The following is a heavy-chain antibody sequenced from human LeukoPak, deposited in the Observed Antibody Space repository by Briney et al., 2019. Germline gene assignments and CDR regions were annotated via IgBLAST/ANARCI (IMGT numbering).Heavy chain of an antibody. CDR2: IYTSGST. D-gene: IGHD4-11*01. Sequence: SETLSLTCTVSGGSISSGRYYWSWIRQPAGKGLEWIGRIYTSGSTNYNPSLNSRVTISVDTSKNQFSLKLSSVTAADTAVYYCARDRFYSNYFDYWGQGTLVTVSS. J-gene: IGHJ4*02. CDR1: GGSISSGRYY. CDR3: ARDRFYSNYFDY. V-gene: IGHV4-61*02.